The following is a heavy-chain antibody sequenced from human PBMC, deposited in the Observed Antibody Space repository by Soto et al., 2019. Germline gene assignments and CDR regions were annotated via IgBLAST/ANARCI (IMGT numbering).Heavy chain of an antibody. V-gene: IGHV4-34*01. D-gene: IGHD2-15*01. CDR2: IHHSGST. CDR1: GESLNGYY. J-gene: IGHJ4*02. Sequence: QVQLQQWGAGLLKPSETLSLTCAVYGESLNGYYWTWIRQPPGKGLEWIGEIHHSGSTSYNPSLKRRVNMSIALSKKQCSLRLTSVTAADTAVYYCARGLGATAYWGQGTLVTVSS. CDR3: ARGLGATAY.